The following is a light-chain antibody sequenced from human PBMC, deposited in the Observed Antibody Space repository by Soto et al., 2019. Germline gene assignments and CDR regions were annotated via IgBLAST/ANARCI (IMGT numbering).Light chain of an antibody. J-gene: IGKJ5*01. Sequence: GALCLTLGEGGSRIFKASQSVSSSYLAWYQQKPGQAPRLLIYGASSRATGIPDRFSGSGSGTDFTLTISSLEPEDFAVYYCQQYGSSPTFWQGTRLEIK. CDR1: QSVSSSY. CDR2: GAS. CDR3: QQYGSSPT. V-gene: IGKV3-20*01.